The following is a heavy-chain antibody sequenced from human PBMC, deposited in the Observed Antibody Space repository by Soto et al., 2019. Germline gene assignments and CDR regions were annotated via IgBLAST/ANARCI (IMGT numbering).Heavy chain of an antibody. J-gene: IGHJ2*01. Sequence: QVQLQESGPGLVKPSQTLSLTCTVSGGSISSGDYYWSWIRQPPGKGLEWIGYIYYSGSTSYNPSLESRVTASVDTSKNHFPLKLSSVTAADTAVYYCARDATYYYASVGYYPMGYFDLWGRGTLVTVSS. CDR3: ARDATYYYASVGYYPMGYFDL. CDR1: GGSISSGDYY. V-gene: IGHV4-30-4*01. CDR2: IYYSGST. D-gene: IGHD3-22*01.